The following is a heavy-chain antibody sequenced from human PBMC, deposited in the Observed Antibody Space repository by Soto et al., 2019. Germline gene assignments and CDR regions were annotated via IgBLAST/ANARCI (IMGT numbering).Heavy chain of an antibody. J-gene: IGHJ4*02. V-gene: IGHV3-30-3*01. Sequence: PGGSLRLSCAASGFTFSSYAMHWVRQAPGKGLEWVAVISYDGSNKYYADSVKGRFTISRDNSKNTLYLQMNSLRAEDTAVYYCARGGTPIDYWGQGTLVTVSS. CDR1: GFTFSSYA. CDR3: ARGGTPIDY. D-gene: IGHD3-16*01. CDR2: ISYDGSNK.